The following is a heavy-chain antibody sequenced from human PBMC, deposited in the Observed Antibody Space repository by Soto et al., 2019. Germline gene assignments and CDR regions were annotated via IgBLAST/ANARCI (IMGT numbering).Heavy chain of an antibody. D-gene: IGHD1-7*01. Sequence: GGSLRLSCAASGFTFSNAWMNWVRQAPGKGLEWVGRIKSKTDGGTTDYAAPVKGRFTISRDDSKNTLYLQMNSLKTEDTAVYYCTTSDGNWNYEARFDYWGQGTLVTVSS. CDR2: IKSKTDGGTT. V-gene: IGHV3-15*07. CDR1: GFTFSNAW. J-gene: IGHJ4*02. CDR3: TTSDGNWNYEARFDY.